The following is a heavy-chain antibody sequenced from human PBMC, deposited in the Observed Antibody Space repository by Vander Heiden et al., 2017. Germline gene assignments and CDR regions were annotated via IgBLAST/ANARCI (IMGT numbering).Heavy chain of an antibody. Sequence: QVQLVESGGGVVQPGRSQRLPCVVSGFNFSSYGLHWVRQAPGEGLEWVAVIWYDGSNKYYVDSVKGRFTISRDNSKNTLYLQMNSLRVEDTAIYYCARDGLGCSGGSCSFDYWGQGTLVTVSS. D-gene: IGHD2-15*01. CDR3: ARDGLGCSGGSCSFDY. V-gene: IGHV3-33*01. CDR1: GFNFSSYG. J-gene: IGHJ4*02. CDR2: IWYDGSNK.